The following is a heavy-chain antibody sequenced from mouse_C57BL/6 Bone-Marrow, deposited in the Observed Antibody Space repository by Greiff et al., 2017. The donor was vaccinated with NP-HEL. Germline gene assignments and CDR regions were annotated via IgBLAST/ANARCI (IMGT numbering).Heavy chain of an antibody. CDR2: IHPNSGST. Sequence: QVHVKQSGAELVKPGASVKLSCKASGYTFTSYWMHWVKQRPGQGLEWIGMIHPNSGSTNYNEKFKSKATLTVDKSSSTAYMQLSSLTSEDSAVYYCARSRAMDYWGQGTSVTVSS. D-gene: IGHD1-1*01. CDR3: ARSRAMDY. J-gene: IGHJ4*01. CDR1: GYTFTSYW. V-gene: IGHV1-64*01.